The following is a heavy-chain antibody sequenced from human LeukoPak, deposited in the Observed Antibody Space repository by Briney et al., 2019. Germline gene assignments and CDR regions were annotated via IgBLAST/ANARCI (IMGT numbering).Heavy chain of an antibody. CDR3: ARWGTNGDYRLYYYYYMDV. J-gene: IGHJ6*03. V-gene: IGHV4-39*01. CDR1: GGSISSSSYY. Sequence: SETLSLTCTVSGGSISSSSYYWGWIRQPPGKGLEWIGSIYYSGSTYYNPSLKSRVTISVDTSKNQFSLKLSSVTAADTAVYYCARWGTNGDYRLYYYYYMDVWGKGTTVTVSS. D-gene: IGHD4-17*01. CDR2: IYYSGST.